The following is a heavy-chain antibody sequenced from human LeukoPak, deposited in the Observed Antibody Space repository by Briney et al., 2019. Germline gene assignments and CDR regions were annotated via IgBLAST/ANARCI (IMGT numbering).Heavy chain of an antibody. D-gene: IGHD3-22*01. CDR3: AKGFYYYDSSGYHAGY. J-gene: IGHJ4*02. CDR1: GFTFSSYG. Sequence: GGSLRLSCAASGFTFSSYGMHWVRQAPGKGLEWVAFIWYDGSNKYYADSVKGRFTISRDNSKNTLYLQMNSLRAEDTAVYYCAKGFYYYDSSGYHAGYWGQGTLVTVSS. CDR2: IWYDGSNK. V-gene: IGHV3-30*02.